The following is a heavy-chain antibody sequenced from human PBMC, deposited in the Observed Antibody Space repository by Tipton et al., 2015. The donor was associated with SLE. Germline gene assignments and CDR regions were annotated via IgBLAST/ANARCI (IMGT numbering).Heavy chain of an antibody. CDR1: DGSFSGHY. CDR3: ASLGYYYGSGSYTMVPFDY. V-gene: IGHV4-34*01. Sequence: TLSLTCAVYDGSFSGHYWTWIRQPPERGLEWIGEINESGSTNYNPSLKSRLIMSIDASKNQFSLKLSSVTAADTAVYYCASLGYYYGSGSYTMVPFDYWGQGTLVAVSS. CDR2: INESGST. J-gene: IGHJ4*02. D-gene: IGHD3-10*01.